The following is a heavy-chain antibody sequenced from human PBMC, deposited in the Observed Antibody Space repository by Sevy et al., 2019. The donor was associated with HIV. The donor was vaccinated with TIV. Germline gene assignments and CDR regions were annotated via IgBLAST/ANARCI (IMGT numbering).Heavy chain of an antibody. D-gene: IGHD2-21*02. CDR1: GFTFSNYV. Sequence: GGSLRLSCAASGFTFSNYVMSWVRQAPGKGLEWVSVISGSGVNTYYADSVKGRFTISRDNSKNTLYLQMNSLRVEDTAIYYCAKGMTSIEDFDYWGQGTLVTVSS. J-gene: IGHJ4*02. CDR3: AKGMTSIEDFDY. V-gene: IGHV3-23*01. CDR2: ISGSGVNT.